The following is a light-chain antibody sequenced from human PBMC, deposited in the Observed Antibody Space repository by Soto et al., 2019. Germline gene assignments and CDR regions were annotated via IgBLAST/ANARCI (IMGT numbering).Light chain of an antibody. CDR2: GAS. J-gene: IGKJ1*01. CDR1: QSVSSN. CDR3: QQSNNWPPWT. Sequence: EIVITQSPATLSVSPGERSTLSCMASQSVSSNLAWYQHKPGQAPRLLIYGASTRATGIPARFSGSGSGTEFTLTISSLQSEDFAVYYCQQSNNWPPWTVGPGTQVEIK. V-gene: IGKV3-15*01.